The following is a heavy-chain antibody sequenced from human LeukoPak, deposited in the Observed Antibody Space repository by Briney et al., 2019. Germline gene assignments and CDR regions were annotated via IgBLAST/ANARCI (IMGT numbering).Heavy chain of an antibody. CDR2: IRSKPNGGTT. Sequence: PGGSLRLSCAASGFTFSDYYMSWVRQAPGKGLEWVSFIRSKPNGGTTEYAAAVKGRFSISRDDSKSIACLQMNSLKTEDTAVYYCARGERTTVTTFDYWGQGTLVTVSS. D-gene: IGHD4-17*01. CDR1: GFTFSDYY. V-gene: IGHV3-71*01. CDR3: ARGERTTVTTFDY. J-gene: IGHJ4*02.